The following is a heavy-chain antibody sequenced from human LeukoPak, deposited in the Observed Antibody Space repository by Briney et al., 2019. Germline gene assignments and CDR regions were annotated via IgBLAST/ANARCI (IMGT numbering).Heavy chain of an antibody. CDR1: GGSIGSGGYY. Sequence: SETLSLTCTVAGGSIGSGGYYWSWIRQHPGKGLEWIGYIYYSGSTYYNPSLKSRVTISVDTAKNQFSLKLSSVTAADTAVYYSARADTNRGFQHWGQGTLVTVSS. V-gene: IGHV4-31*03. CDR3: ARADTNRGFQH. D-gene: IGHD1-14*01. CDR2: IYYSGST. J-gene: IGHJ1*01.